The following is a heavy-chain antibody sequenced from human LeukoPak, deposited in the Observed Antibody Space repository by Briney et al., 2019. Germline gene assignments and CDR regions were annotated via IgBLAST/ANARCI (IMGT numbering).Heavy chain of an antibody. J-gene: IGHJ4*02. CDR2: MNPNSGNT. CDR3: ARGPYSSSWYGIYYFDY. Sequence: ASVKVSCKASGYTFTSYDINWVRQATGQGLEWMGWMNPNSGNTGYAQKFQGRVTMTRNTSISTAYMELSSLRSEDTAVYYCARGPYSSSWYGIYYFDYWGQGTLVTVSS. D-gene: IGHD6-13*01. CDR1: GYTFTSYD. V-gene: IGHV1-8*01.